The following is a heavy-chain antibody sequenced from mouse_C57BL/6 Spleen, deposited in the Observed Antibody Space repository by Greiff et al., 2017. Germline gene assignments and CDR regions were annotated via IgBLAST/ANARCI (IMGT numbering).Heavy chain of an antibody. CDR1: GYTFTSYW. Sequence: VQLQQPGAELVRPGSSVKLSCKASGYTFTSYWMHWVKQRPIQGLEWIGNIDPSDSETHYNQKFKDKATLTVDKSSSTAYMQLSSLTSEDSAVYYCARKYGGNPYYFDYWGQGTTLTVSS. CDR3: ARKYGGNPYYFDY. J-gene: IGHJ2*01. D-gene: IGHD1-1*02. CDR2: IDPSDSET. V-gene: IGHV1-52*01.